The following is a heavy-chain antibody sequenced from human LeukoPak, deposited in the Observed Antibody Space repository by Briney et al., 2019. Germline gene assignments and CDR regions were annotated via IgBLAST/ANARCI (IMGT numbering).Heavy chain of an antibody. J-gene: IGHJ4*02. CDR3: ARNARRRIMITFGGVMAYDY. CDR1: GGSFSGYY. CDR2: INHSGST. V-gene: IGHV4-34*01. D-gene: IGHD3-16*01. Sequence: SETLSLTCAVYGGSFSGYYWSWIRQPPGKGLEWIGEINHSGSTNYNPSLRSRVTISVDTSKNQFSLKLSSVTAADTAVYYCARNARRRIMITFGGVMAYDYWGQGTLVTVSS.